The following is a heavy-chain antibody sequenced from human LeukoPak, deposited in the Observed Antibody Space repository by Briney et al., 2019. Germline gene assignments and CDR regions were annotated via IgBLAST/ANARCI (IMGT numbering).Heavy chain of an antibody. D-gene: IGHD6-13*01. CDR3: ARAVEYSSSWYDY. CDR1: GFTFTSYW. CDR2: INSDGSST. Sequence: PGGSLRLSCAASGFTFTSYWMHWVRQAPGKGLVWVSRINSDGSSTSYADSVKGRFTISRDNAKNTLYLQMNSLRAEDTAVYYCARAVEYSSSWYDYWGQGTLVTVSS. V-gene: IGHV3-74*01. J-gene: IGHJ4*02.